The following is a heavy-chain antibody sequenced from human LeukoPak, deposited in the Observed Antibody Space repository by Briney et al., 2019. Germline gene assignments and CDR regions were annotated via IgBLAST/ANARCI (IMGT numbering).Heavy chain of an antibody. Sequence: PSETLSLTCTVSGGSISSGSYYWSWIRQPAGKGLEWIGRIYTSGSTNYNPSLKSRVTMSVDTSKNKFSLKLSSVTAADTAVYYCARVICSGGSCRFDYWGRGTLVTVSS. D-gene: IGHD2-15*01. V-gene: IGHV4-61*02. CDR2: IYTSGST. CDR1: GGSISSGSYY. CDR3: ARVICSGGSCRFDY. J-gene: IGHJ4*02.